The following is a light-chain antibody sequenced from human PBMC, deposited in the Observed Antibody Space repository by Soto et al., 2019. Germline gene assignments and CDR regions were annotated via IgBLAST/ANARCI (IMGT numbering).Light chain of an antibody. Sequence: ILLTQSPLSLPVTLGQSASISCRSSQSLVHSDGNTYLNWFQQRPGQSPRRLIYKASNRDSGVPERFSGSGSGSDFTLAIRRVEADDVGVYYCMQGITFTFGQGTRVEI. CDR1: QSLVHSDGNTY. CDR2: KAS. J-gene: IGKJ1*01. CDR3: MQGITFT. V-gene: IGKV2-30*02.